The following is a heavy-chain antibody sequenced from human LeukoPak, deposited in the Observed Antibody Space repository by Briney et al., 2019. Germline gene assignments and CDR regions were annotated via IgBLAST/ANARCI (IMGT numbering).Heavy chain of an antibody. CDR1: GFTFSTSA. CDR3: AKHTSGGAFDI. J-gene: IGHJ3*02. D-gene: IGHD6-19*01. CDR2: ISHGGDST. V-gene: IGHV3-23*01. Sequence: GGSLRLSCTASGFTFSTSAMSWVRQAPGKGLEWVSAISHGGDSTDYADSVKGQFTISRDNSKNTLSLQMNSLRAEDTSVYFCAKHTSGGAFDIWGQGTMVTVSS.